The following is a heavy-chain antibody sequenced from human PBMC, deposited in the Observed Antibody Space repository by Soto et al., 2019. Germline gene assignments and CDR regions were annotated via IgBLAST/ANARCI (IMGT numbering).Heavy chain of an antibody. D-gene: IGHD6-13*01. CDR1: GGSISSGGYY. Sequence: QVQLQESGPGLVKPSQTLSLTCTVSGGSISSGGYYWSWIRQHPGKGLEWIGYLYYSGSTYYNPSLKSRVTISVDTSKQQFSLKLSSVTAADTAVYYCARDTEGIAARGFDPWGHGTLVTVSS. J-gene: IGHJ5*02. CDR2: LYYSGST. CDR3: ARDTEGIAARGFDP. V-gene: IGHV4-31*03.